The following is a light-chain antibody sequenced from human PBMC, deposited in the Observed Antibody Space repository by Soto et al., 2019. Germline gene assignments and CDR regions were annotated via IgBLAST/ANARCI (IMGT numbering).Light chain of an antibody. CDR1: SSDVGGYNY. CDR3: SSYAGSINFVV. CDR2: EVS. Sequence: QSALTQPPSASGSPGQSVTISCTGTSSDVGGYNYVYWYQQHPGKAPKLMIYEVSERPSGVPDRFSGSKSGNTASLTVSGLQADDEADYFCSSYAGSINFVVFGGGTKLTVL. V-gene: IGLV2-8*01. J-gene: IGLJ2*01.